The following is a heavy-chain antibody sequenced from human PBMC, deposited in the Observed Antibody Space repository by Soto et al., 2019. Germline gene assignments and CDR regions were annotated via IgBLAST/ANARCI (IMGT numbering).Heavy chain of an antibody. CDR3: ANIVVAPAALPLDV. Sequence: GGSLRLSCAASGFTFSSYAMHWVRQAPGKGLEWVAVISYDGSNKYYADSVKGRFSISRDNSKNTLYLQMNSLRAEDTAVYYCANIVVAPAALPLDVWGQGTTVTVSS. V-gene: IGHV3-30-3*01. CDR2: ISYDGSNK. CDR1: GFTFSSYA. D-gene: IGHD2-2*01. J-gene: IGHJ6*02.